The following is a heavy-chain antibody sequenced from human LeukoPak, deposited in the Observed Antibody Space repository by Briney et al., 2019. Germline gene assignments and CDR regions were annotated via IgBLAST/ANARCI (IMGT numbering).Heavy chain of an antibody. CDR1: GGTFSSYA. V-gene: IGHV1-69*04. J-gene: IGHJ4*02. Sequence: SGKVSCKASGGTFSSYAISWVRQAPAQGIEWMGRIIPILGIANYAQKFQGRVTITADKSTSTAYMELSSLRSEDTAVYYCARGSYDSSGFDYWGQGTLVTVSS. D-gene: IGHD3-22*01. CDR3: ARGSYDSSGFDY. CDR2: IIPILGIA.